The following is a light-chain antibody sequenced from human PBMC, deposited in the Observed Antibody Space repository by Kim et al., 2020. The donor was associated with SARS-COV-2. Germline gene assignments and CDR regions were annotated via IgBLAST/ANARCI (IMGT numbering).Light chain of an antibody. V-gene: IGLV2-11*01. CDR3: CSFAGTSYV. CDR2: DVT. J-gene: IGLJ1*01. CDR1: SRDGGAYNY. Sequence: PGPSVTISCTGTSRDGGAYNYVSWDQHHPGTAPKLLIYDVTERPSGVPDRFSGSKSGDTASLTISGLHAEDEADYYCCSFAGTSYVFGIGNQLTVL.